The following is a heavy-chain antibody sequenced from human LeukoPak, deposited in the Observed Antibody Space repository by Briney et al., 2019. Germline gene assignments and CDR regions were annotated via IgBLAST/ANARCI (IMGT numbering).Heavy chain of an antibody. V-gene: IGHV5-51*01. Sequence: GEPLKISCKGSGYSFTTYWIAWVRQMPGKGLEWMGIIYPGDSDTRYSPSFEGQVTISADKSISTAYLQWSSLKASDTAMYYCARHAVRDGYNRHNDYWGQGTLVTVSS. CDR2: IYPGDSDT. CDR1: GYSFTTYW. CDR3: ARHAVRDGYNRHNDY. J-gene: IGHJ4*02. D-gene: IGHD5-24*01.